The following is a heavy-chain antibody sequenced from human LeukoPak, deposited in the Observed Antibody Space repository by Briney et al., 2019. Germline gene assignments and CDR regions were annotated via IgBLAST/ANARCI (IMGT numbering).Heavy chain of an antibody. CDR3: ARGDAGSFSGYDY. CDR2: INPSSGST. CDR1: GYTFTNYY. D-gene: IGHD1-26*01. V-gene: IGHV1-46*01. Sequence: ASVKVSCKASGYTFTNYYMHWVRQAPGQGPEWMGVINPSSGSTTYAQKFQDRVTMTGDTSTSTVYMEVSSLRSEDTAMYYCARGDAGSFSGYDYWGQGTLVTVSS. J-gene: IGHJ4*02.